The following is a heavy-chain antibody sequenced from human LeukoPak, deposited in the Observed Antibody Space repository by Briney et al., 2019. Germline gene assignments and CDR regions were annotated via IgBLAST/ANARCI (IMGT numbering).Heavy chain of an antibody. J-gene: IGHJ4*02. CDR3: AKDSGALEEGYFDS. CDR1: GFTFDDYM. V-gene: IGHV3-43*01. CDR2: ISWDGSDT. Sequence: GGSLRLSCAASGFTFDDYMMHWVRQAPGKGVEGGSLISWDGSDTYYADSVKGRFTISRDNSKDSLYLQMNSLRTDDTALYYCAKDSGALEEGYFDSWGQGTLVTVSS.